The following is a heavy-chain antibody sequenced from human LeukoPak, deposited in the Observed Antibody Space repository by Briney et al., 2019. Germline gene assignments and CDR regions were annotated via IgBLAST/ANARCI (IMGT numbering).Heavy chain of an antibody. V-gene: IGHV3-7*01. CDR3: ARSQTTTVAGNWDY. J-gene: IGHJ4*02. CDR1: GFTFSAYW. Sequence: GGSLRLSCAASGFTFSAYWMSWVRQAPGKGLEWVANIKQDGSEKYYVDSVKGQFTISRDNAKNSLYLQMNSMRAEDTAVYYCARSQTTTVAGNWDYWGQGTLVTVSS. D-gene: IGHD6-19*01. CDR2: IKQDGSEK.